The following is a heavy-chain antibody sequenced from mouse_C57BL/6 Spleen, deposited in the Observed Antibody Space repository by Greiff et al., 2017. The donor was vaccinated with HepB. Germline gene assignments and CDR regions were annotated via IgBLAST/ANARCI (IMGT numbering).Heavy chain of an antibody. CDR2: IYPRSGNT. CDR1: GYTFTSYG. V-gene: IGHV1-81*01. CDR3: ARGDYGSSSGWYFDV. Sequence: QVQLQQSGAELARPGASVKLSCKASGYTFTSYGISWVKQRTGQGLEWIGEIYPRSGNTYYNEKFKGKATLTADKSSSTAYMELRSLTSEDSAVYFCARGDYGSSSGWYFDVWGTGTTVTVSS. J-gene: IGHJ1*03. D-gene: IGHD1-1*01.